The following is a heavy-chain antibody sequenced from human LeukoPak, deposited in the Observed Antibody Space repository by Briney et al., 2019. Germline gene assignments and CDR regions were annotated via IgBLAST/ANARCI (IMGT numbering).Heavy chain of an antibody. J-gene: IGHJ4*02. V-gene: IGHV3-53*01. CDR3: ARDDYYDSKLVY. CDR1: GFPVSSNY. CDR2: IYSGGST. Sequence: PGGSLRLSCAASGFPVSSNYMSWVRQAPGKGLEWVSVIYSGGSTYYADSVKGRFTISRDNSKNTLYLQMNSLRAEDTAVYYRARDDYYDSKLVYWGQGTLVTVSS. D-gene: IGHD3-22*01.